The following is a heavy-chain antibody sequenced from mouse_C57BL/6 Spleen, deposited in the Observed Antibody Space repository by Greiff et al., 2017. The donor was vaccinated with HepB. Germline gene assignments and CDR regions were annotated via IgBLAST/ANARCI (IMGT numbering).Heavy chain of an antibody. V-gene: IGHV1-54*01. CDR2: INPGSGGT. J-gene: IGHJ2*01. CDR3: ARDGNYYFDY. CDR1: GYAFTNYL. Sequence: VQLQQSGAELVRPGTSVKVSCKASGYAFTNYLIEWVKQRPGQGLEWIGVINPGSGGTNYNEKFKGKATLTADKSSSNAYMQLSSLTSEDSAVYFCARDGNYYFDYWGQGTTLTVSS. D-gene: IGHD2-1*01.